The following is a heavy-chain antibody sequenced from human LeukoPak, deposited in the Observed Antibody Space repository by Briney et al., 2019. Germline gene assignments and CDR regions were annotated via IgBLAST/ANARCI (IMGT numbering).Heavy chain of an antibody. J-gene: IGHJ4*02. Sequence: GGSLRLPCAASGFTFSSYAMSWVRQAPGKGLEWVSAISGSGGSTYYADSVKGRFTISRDNSKNTLYLQMNSLRAEDTAVYYCAKTPITTIFGVVIYFRYWGQGTLVTVSS. CDR1: GFTFSSYA. CDR3: AKTPITTIFGVVIYFRY. V-gene: IGHV3-23*01. CDR2: ISGSGGST. D-gene: IGHD3-3*01.